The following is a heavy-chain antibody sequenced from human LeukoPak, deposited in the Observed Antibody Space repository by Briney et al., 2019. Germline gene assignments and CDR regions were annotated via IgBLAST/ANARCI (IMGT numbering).Heavy chain of an antibody. D-gene: IGHD3-3*01. CDR2: IWYDGSNE. J-gene: IGHJ4*02. CDR3: ARGERVNLWIFEGYDY. V-gene: IGHV3-33*08. CDR1: GFTFSTYA. Sequence: GGSLRLSCAASGFTFSTYAMSWVRQAPGKGLEWVGMIWYDGSNENYADSVRGRFTISRDNVKNTLYLQMSSLRAEDTAVYYCARGERVNLWIFEGYDYWGRGTLVTVSS.